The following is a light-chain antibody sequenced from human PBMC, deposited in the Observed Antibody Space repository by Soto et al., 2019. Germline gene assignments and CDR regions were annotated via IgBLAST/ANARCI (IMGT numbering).Light chain of an antibody. CDR3: QQYNEWPPFT. V-gene: IGKV3-15*01. J-gene: IGKJ5*01. CDR1: QSVDTH. Sequence: EVVLTQSPATLSVSPGERATLSCRASQSVDTHLHWYQQKPGQAPRLLIYGASTRATGIPARFSGSGSGTEFTLTINSLQSEDFAVYYCQQYNEWPPFTFGQGTRLEIK. CDR2: GAS.